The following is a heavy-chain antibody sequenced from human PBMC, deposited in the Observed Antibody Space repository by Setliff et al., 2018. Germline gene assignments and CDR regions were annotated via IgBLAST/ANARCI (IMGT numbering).Heavy chain of an antibody. V-gene: IGHV1-69*05. CDR3: VREGVDSRSSTDYRYYMDV. CDR2: TIPIFGTT. Sequence: ASVKVSCKASGGTFSDYGISWVRQAPGQGLEWMGGTIPIFGTTDYAQKFQGRVTIITDESTSTAFMQLSSLRSEDTAVYYCVREGVDSRSSTDYRYYMDVWGKGTTVPSP. D-gene: IGHD3-22*01. J-gene: IGHJ6*03. CDR1: GGTFSDYG.